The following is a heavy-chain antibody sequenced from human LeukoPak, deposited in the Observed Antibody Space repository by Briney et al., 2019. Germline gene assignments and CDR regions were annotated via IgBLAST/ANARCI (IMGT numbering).Heavy chain of an antibody. Sequence: SETLSLTCTVSGGSISSYYWSWIRQPPGKGLEWIGYIYYSGSTNYNPSLKSRVTISVDTSKNQFSLKLSSVTAADTAVYYCARHGNRRNWFDPWGQGTLVTVSS. V-gene: IGHV4-59*08. D-gene: IGHD1-1*01. CDR3: ARHGNRRNWFDP. CDR2: IYYSGST. CDR1: GGSISSYY. J-gene: IGHJ5*02.